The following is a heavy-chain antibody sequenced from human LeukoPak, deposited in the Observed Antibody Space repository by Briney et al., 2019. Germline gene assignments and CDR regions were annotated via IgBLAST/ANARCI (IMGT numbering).Heavy chain of an antibody. CDR2: IYYSGST. V-gene: IGHV4-39*01. D-gene: IGHD5-18*01. Sequence: PSETLSLTCTVSGGSISSSSYYWGWIRQPPGKGLEWIGSIYYSGSTYYNPSLKSRVTISVDTSKNQFSLKLSSVTAADTAVYYCARHSSGGYSYGPQKYYFDYWGQGTLVTVSS. J-gene: IGHJ4*02. CDR3: ARHSSGGYSYGPQKYYFDY. CDR1: GGSISSSSYY.